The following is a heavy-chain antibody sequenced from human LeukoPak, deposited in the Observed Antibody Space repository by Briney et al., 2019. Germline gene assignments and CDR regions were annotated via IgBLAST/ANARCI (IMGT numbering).Heavy chain of an antibody. D-gene: IGHD6-19*01. V-gene: IGHV3-23*01. CDR3: AKDQRYSSGWYLGWFDP. Sequence: GGSLRLSCAASGFTFSIYAMSWVRQAPGKGLEWVSAISGSGGSTYYADSVKGRFTISRDNSKNALYLQMNSLRAEDTAVYYCAKDQRYSSGWYLGWFDPWGQGTLVTVSS. CDR1: GFTFSIYA. J-gene: IGHJ5*02. CDR2: ISGSGGST.